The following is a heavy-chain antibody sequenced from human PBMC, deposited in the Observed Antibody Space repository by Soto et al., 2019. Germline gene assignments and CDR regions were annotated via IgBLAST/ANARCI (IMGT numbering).Heavy chain of an antibody. D-gene: IGHD3-3*01. Sequence: ASVKVSCKASGYTFTSYAMHWVRQAPGQRLEWMGWINAGNGNTKYSQKFQGRVTITRDTSASTAYMELSSLRSEDTAVYYCARDRYDFYYFAYWGQGTLVTVSS. CDR3: ARDRYDFYYFAY. CDR1: GYTFTSYA. CDR2: INAGNGNT. V-gene: IGHV1-3*01. J-gene: IGHJ4*02.